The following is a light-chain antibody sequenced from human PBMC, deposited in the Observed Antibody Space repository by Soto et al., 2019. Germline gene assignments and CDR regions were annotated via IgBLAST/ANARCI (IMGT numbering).Light chain of an antibody. J-gene: IGLJ1*01. V-gene: IGLV1-44*01. CDR1: NSNIGSNG. Sequence: QSVLTQPPSASGTPGQRVTISCSGRNSNIGSNGVYWYQQLPGAAPKLLIYNYNQRPSGVPVRFSGSKSGTSASLAISGLQSEDEADYYCAVWDDILNGYIFATGTKVTVL. CDR3: AVWDDILNGYI. CDR2: NYN.